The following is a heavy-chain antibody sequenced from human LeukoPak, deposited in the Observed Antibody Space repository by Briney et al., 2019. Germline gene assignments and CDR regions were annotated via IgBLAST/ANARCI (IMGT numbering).Heavy chain of an antibody. CDR1: GGPISSSTYY. J-gene: IGHJ4*02. CDR3: ARQVYSGGWYGPFDY. Sequence: SETLSLTCTVSGGPISSSTYYLGWFRQPPGKGLEWIGSLSYRGDTYYNPSLRSRLTISVDTSESHFSLNLTSLAAADTAVYYCARQVYSGGWYGPFDYWGQGTLVTVSS. D-gene: IGHD6-19*01. V-gene: IGHV4-39*01. CDR2: LSYRGDT.